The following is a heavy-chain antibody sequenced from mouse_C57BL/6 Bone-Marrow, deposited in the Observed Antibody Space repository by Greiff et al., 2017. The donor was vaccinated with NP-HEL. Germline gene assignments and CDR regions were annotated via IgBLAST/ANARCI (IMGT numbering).Heavy chain of an antibody. J-gene: IGHJ2*01. CDR3: VRQGYDGYYLDY. D-gene: IGHD2-3*01. V-gene: IGHV10-1*01. CDR1: GFSFDTYA. CDR2: IRSKSNNYAT. Sequence: GGGLVQPKGSLKLSCAASGFSFDTYAMNWVRQAPGKGLEWVARIRSKSNNYATYYADSLKDRFTISRDDSESMLYLQMNNLKTEDTAMYYCVRQGYDGYYLDYWGQGTTLTVSS.